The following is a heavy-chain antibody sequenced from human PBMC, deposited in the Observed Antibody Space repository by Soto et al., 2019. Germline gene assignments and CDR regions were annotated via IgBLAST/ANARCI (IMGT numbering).Heavy chain of an antibody. Sequence: QVQLQQSGPGLVKPSQTLSLTCAISGDSVSSNSAAWNWIRQSPSRGLEWLGRTYYRSKWYNDYAVSVTSRITINPDTSKNQYSLQLNSVTPEDTAVYYCARDICSGGSCYSYSYGMDVWGQGTTVTVSS. CDR1: GDSVSSNSAA. J-gene: IGHJ6*02. CDR3: ARDICSGGSCYSYSYGMDV. V-gene: IGHV6-1*01. CDR2: TYYRSKWYN. D-gene: IGHD2-15*01.